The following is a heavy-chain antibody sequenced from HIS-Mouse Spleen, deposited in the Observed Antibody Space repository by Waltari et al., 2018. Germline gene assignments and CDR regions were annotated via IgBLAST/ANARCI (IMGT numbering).Heavy chain of an antibody. D-gene: IGHD6-19*01. J-gene: IGHJ4*02. CDR3: ARIAEGYSSGWYAFDY. CDR2: IDLDDDK. Sequence: QVTLRESGPALVTPTQTLTLTCTFSGFSLSPSGMCVSWILQPPGKALEWLARIDLDDDKYYSTSLKTRLTISKDTSKNQVVLTMTNMDPVDTATYYCARIAEGYSSGWYAFDYWGQGTLVTVSS. V-gene: IGHV2-70*15. CDR1: GFSLSPSGMC.